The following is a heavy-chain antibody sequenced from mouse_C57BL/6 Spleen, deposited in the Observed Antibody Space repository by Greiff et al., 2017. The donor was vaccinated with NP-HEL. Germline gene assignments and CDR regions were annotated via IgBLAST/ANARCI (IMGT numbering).Heavy chain of an antibody. Sequence: QVQLQQPGAELVKPGASVKMSCTASGYPFTSYWITWVKQRPGQGLEWIGDIYPGSGSTYYNEKLKSKATLTVDTSSSTAYMQLSSLTSEDSAVYYCASYDYGNFDYWGQGTTLTVSS. CDR1: GYPFTSYW. D-gene: IGHD2-4*01. CDR3: ASYDYGNFDY. V-gene: IGHV1-55*01. CDR2: IYPGSGST. J-gene: IGHJ2*01.